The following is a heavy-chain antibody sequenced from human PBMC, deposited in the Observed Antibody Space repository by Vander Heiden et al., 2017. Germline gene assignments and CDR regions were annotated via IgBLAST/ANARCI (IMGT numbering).Heavy chain of an antibody. Sequence: QVQLQESGPGLVKPSETLSLTCTVSGGSFSSYYWSWIRQPPGKVLEWIGYIHYSGSTNHNPSLKSRVTISVDMSKNQFSLKLSSVTAADTAVYYCARLRGIYYYGMDVWGQGTTVTVSS. V-gene: IGHV4-59*08. D-gene: IGHD3-10*01. CDR1: GGSFSSYY. CDR2: IHYSGST. CDR3: ARLRGIYYYGMDV. J-gene: IGHJ6*02.